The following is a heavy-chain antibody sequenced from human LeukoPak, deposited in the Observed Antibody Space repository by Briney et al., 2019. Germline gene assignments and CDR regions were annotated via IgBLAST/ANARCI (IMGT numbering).Heavy chain of an antibody. V-gene: IGHV1-24*01. J-gene: IGHJ3*02. CDR1: GYTLTELS. CDR2: FDPEDGET. Sequence: ASVKVSCKVSGYTLTELSMHWVRQAPGKRLEWMGGFDPEDGETIYAQKFQGRVTMTEDTSTDTAYRELSSMRSEDTAVYYCAKSLESPHAFDIWGQGTMVTVSS. CDR3: AKSLESPHAFDI.